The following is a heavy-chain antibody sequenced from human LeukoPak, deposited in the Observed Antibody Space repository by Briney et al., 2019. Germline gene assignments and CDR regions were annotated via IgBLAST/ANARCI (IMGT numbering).Heavy chain of an antibody. Sequence: GGSLRLSCAASGFTFSRYSMNWVRQAPGKGLEWVSSISSTSIYIYYADSVKGRLTISRDNAKNALYLQMNNLRAEDTAVYYCAKKKGYYFPDYWGQGTLVTVSS. CDR3: AKKKGYYFPDY. CDR2: ISSTSIYI. J-gene: IGHJ4*02. D-gene: IGHD3/OR15-3a*01. V-gene: IGHV3-21*04. CDR1: GFTFSRYS.